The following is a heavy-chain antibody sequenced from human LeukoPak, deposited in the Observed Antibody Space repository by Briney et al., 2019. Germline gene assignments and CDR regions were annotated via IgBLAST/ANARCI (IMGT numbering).Heavy chain of an antibody. CDR3: ARHVVGTTHPYWFDP. D-gene: IGHD1-26*01. V-gene: IGHV4-39*01. Sequence: SETLSLTCTVSGGSISTSGYYWGWIRQPPGEGLEWIGSIYYSGSTYFNPSLKSRVTISVDMSKNQFSLKLSSVTAAGSGVYYCARHVVGTTHPYWFDPWGQGTLVTVSS. CDR1: GGSISTSGYY. CDR2: IYYSGST. J-gene: IGHJ5*02.